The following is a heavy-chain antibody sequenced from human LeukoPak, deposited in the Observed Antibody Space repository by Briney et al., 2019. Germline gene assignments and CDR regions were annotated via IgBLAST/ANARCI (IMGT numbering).Heavy chain of an antibody. D-gene: IGHD1-26*01. Sequence: SGTLSLTCAVSGGSISSSNWWSWVRQPPGKGLEWIGEIYHSGSTNYNPSLKSRVTISVDKSKNQFSLKLSSVTAADTAVYYCARASYAGARGSYYPLFDYWGQGTLVTVSS. CDR2: IYHSGST. V-gene: IGHV4-4*02. CDR1: GGSISSSNW. CDR3: ARASYAGARGSYYPLFDY. J-gene: IGHJ4*02.